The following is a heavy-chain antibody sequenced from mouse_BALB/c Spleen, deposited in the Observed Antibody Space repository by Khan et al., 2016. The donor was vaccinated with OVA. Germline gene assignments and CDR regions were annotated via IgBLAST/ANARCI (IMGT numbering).Heavy chain of an antibody. CDR1: GYSITSDYA. CDR2: ISYSGSP. Sequence: EVQLQESGPGLVKPSQSLSLTCTVTGYSITSDYAWNWIRQFPGNKLEWMGYISYSGSPSYPPSLKSRISITRDTSKNQFFLQLNSVTTEDTATYYCTRGRAYWGQGTLVTVSA. V-gene: IGHV3-2*02. CDR3: TRGRAY. J-gene: IGHJ3*01. D-gene: IGHD3-3*01.